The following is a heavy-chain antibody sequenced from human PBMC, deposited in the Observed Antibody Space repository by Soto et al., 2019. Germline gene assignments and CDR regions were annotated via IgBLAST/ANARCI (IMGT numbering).Heavy chain of an antibody. CDR1: GYTFTSYG. V-gene: IGHV1-18*01. CDR3: ARLVVPAAMKEGFGYYYYYYMDV. J-gene: IGHJ6*03. D-gene: IGHD2-2*01. CDR2: ISAYNGNT. Sequence: ASVKVSCKASGYTFTSYGISWVRQAPGQGLEWMGWISAYNGNTNYAQKLQGRVTMTTDTSTSTAYMELRSLRSDDTAVYYCARLVVPAAMKEGFGYYYYYYMDVGGKGTTVTVSS.